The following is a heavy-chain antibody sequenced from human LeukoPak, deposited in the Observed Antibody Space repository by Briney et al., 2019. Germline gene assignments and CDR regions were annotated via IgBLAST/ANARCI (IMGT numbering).Heavy chain of an antibody. CDR1: GGTFSSYA. D-gene: IGHD3-16*01. CDR2: IIPIFGTA. V-gene: IGHV1-69*01. J-gene: IGHJ6*03. Sequence: SVKVSCKASGGTFSSYAISWVRQAPGQGLEWMGGIIPIFGTANYAQKFQGRVTITADESTSTAYMELSSLRSEDTAVYYGARARTVGGSWGYYYYYMDVWGKGTTVTVSS. CDR3: ARARTVGGSWGYYYYYMDV.